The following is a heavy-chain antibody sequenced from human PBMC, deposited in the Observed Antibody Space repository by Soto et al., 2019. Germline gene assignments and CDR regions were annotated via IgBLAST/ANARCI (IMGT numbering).Heavy chain of an antibody. CDR2: ISPNGGNR. Sequence: ASVKVSCKASGYTFSNFGISWVRQAPGEGLEWMGWISPNGGNRNFAQKFEDRVTVTTATSTNTVFLELRSLTSDDTAIYYCARDRLRGYDSSGFYSWGQGTMVTVSS. V-gene: IGHV1-18*01. J-gene: IGHJ4*02. D-gene: IGHD3-22*01. CDR1: GYTFSNFG. CDR3: ARDRLRGYDSSGFYS.